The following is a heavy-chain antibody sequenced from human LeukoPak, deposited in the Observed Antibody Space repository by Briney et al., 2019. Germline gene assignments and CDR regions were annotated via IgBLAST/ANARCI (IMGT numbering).Heavy chain of an antibody. J-gene: IGHJ4*02. CDR2: IYSGGST. V-gene: IGHV3-66*01. CDR3: AATAEELRYYFDY. Sequence: GGSLRLSCAASGFTVSSNYMSWVRQAPGKGLEWVSVIYSGGSTYYADSVKGRFTISRDNSKNTLYLQMNSLRAEDTAVYYCAATAEELRYYFDYWGQGTLVTVSS. D-gene: IGHD6-13*01. CDR1: GFTVSSNY.